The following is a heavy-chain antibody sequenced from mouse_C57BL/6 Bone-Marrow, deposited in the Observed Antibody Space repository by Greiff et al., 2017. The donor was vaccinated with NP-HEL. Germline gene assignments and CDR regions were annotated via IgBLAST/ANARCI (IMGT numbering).Heavy chain of an antibody. CDR2: ILPSIGRT. CDR1: DSAVFPIAY. J-gene: IGHJ4*01. Sequence: QVQLKESGSELRSPGSSVKLSCKDSDSAVFPIAYMRWVRQKPGRGFEWCGGILPSIGRTIYGETFEDKATFDADTLSNTAYLELNRLTSEDSAIYYGARANWDYDMDYWGQGTSVTVS. D-gene: IGHD4-1*01. V-gene: IGHV15-2*01. CDR3: ARANWDYDMDY.